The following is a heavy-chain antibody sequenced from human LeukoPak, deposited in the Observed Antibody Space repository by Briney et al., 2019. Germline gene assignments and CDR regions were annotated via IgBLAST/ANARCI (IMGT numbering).Heavy chain of an antibody. CDR3: AKDHDIRRGY. D-gene: IGHD3-9*01. J-gene: IGHJ4*02. V-gene: IGHV3-23*01. Sequence: GGSLRLSCAASGFTFSSYAMSWVRQAPGKGLEWVSTISGSGGSTYYADSVKGRFTISRDNSKNTLYLQMNSLRAEDTAIYYCAKDHDIRRGYWGQGTLVTVSS. CDR2: ISGSGGST. CDR1: GFTFSSYA.